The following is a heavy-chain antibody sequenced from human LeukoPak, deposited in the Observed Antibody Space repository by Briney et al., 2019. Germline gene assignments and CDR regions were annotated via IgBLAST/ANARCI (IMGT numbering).Heavy chain of an antibody. J-gene: IGHJ4*02. Sequence: GGSLRLSCAASGFTFSSYAFHWVRQAPGKGLEWVATMSFDVNNKYYADSVRGRFTVSRDNSKNTLYLQMNSLRAEDTAVYSCARGYCTSSSCYNDYWGQGTLVTVSS. CDR3: ARGYCTSSSCYNDY. D-gene: IGHD2-2*02. CDR2: MSFDVNNK. CDR1: GFTFSSYA. V-gene: IGHV3-30*04.